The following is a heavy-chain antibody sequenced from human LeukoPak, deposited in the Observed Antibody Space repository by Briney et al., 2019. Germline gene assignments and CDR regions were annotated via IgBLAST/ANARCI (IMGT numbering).Heavy chain of an antibody. Sequence: SETLSLTCTVSGGSISSGGYYWSWIRQLPGKGLEWIGYIYYTGSAYYNPSLESRVTISVDTSRNQFSLTLSSVTAADTAVYYCASGSYSSGWYPYFEFWGQGTPVTVSS. V-gene: IGHV4-31*03. CDR3: ASGSYSSGWYPYFEF. CDR1: GGSISSGGYY. CDR2: IYYTGSA. D-gene: IGHD6-19*01. J-gene: IGHJ4*02.